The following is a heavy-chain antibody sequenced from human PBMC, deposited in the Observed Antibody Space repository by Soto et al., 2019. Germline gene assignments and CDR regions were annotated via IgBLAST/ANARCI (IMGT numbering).Heavy chain of an antibody. Sequence: PXVSLRLSCAASGFTFSTYTMNWVRQAPGKGLEWVSYISSSSSTIYYADSVKGRFTISRDNAKNSLYLQMNSLRDEDTAVYYCARGDDSSGWYNYFDNWGQGTLVTVSS. CDR2: ISSSSSTI. J-gene: IGHJ4*02. V-gene: IGHV3-48*02. D-gene: IGHD6-19*01. CDR3: ARGDDSSGWYNYFDN. CDR1: GFTFSTYT.